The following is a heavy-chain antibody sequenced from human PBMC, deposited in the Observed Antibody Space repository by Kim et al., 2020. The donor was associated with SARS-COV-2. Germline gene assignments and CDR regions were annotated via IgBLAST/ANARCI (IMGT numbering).Heavy chain of an antibody. CDR3: ARAGGSYPDY. Sequence: ASVKVSCKSSGYTFTSYAVHWVRQAPGQRLEWMGWINPANGNTKYSQKFQDRVTFTRDTSASTAYMELSRLRSEDTAVYFCARAGGSYPDYWGQGTLVTVSS. V-gene: IGHV1-3*01. CDR1: GYTFTSYA. CDR2: INPANGNT. D-gene: IGHD1-26*01. J-gene: IGHJ4*02.